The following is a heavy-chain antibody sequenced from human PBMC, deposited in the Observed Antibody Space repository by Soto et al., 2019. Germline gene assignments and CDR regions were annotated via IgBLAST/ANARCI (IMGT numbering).Heavy chain of an antibody. Sequence: PGGSLRLSCAASGFTFTSYAMTWVRQAPGKGLEWVSRISGGGTGTYYADSVKGRFTISRDNSKNTLFLQMNNLRADDAAIYYCANIGLTTGSHLQWGQGTLVTVSS. J-gene: IGHJ4*02. CDR2: ISGGGTGT. V-gene: IGHV3-23*01. D-gene: IGHD1-1*01. CDR3: ANIGLTTGSHLQ. CDR1: GFTFTSYA.